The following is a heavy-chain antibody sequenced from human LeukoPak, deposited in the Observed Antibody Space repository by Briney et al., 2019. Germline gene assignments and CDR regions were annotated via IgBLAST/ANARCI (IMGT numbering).Heavy chain of an antibody. Sequence: SETLSLTCTVSGGSISSYYWSWIRQPPGKGREWIGYIYYSGSTNYNPSLKSRVTISVDTSKNQFSLKLSSVTAADTAVYYCARGNTAMVAYYFDYWGQGTLVTVSS. J-gene: IGHJ4*02. D-gene: IGHD5-18*01. V-gene: IGHV4-59*01. CDR1: GGSISSYY. CDR3: ARGNTAMVAYYFDY. CDR2: IYYSGST.